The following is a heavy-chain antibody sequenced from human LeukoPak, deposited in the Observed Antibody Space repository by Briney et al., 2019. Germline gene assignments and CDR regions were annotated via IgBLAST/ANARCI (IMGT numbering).Heavy chain of an antibody. J-gene: IGHJ4*02. CDR1: GFTFSSYG. CDR2: ISYDGSNK. Sequence: RGSLRRSCAASGFTFSSYGLHWVRQAPGKGLEWVAVISYDGSNKFCADSVKGRFTISRDNSKNTLYLQMNSLRAEDTAVYYCAKVPPGGYYYYDYWGQGTLVTVSS. V-gene: IGHV3-30*18. D-gene: IGHD3-22*01. CDR3: AKVPPGGYYYYDY.